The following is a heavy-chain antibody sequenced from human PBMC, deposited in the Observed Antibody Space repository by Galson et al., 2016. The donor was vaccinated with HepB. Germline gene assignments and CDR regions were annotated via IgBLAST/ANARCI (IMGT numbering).Heavy chain of an antibody. D-gene: IGHD3-10*01. CDR3: SKALYYALDV. CDR2: VSYDGGNE. Sequence: SLRLSCAASGFTFSGFGMHWVRQGPGKGLEGVATVSYDGGNEYYADSVKGRFTISRDNANNTVYFQMNSLRPEDTGVYYCSKALYYALDVWGQGTLIIVS. CDR1: GFTFSGFG. V-gene: IGHV3-30*18. J-gene: IGHJ3*01.